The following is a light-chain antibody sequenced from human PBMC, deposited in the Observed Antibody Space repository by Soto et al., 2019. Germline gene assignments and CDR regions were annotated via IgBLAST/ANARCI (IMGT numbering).Light chain of an antibody. V-gene: IGLV2-14*01. Sequence: QSALTQPASVSGSPGQSITISCTGTSNDVGGYNYVSWYQHHPGKAPKLIIYDVSNRPSGVSHRFSGSKSGNTASLTISGLLAEDEDDYYCSSYTTISTLVFGTGTKLTVL. J-gene: IGLJ1*01. CDR1: SNDVGGYNY. CDR3: SSYTTISTLV. CDR2: DVS.